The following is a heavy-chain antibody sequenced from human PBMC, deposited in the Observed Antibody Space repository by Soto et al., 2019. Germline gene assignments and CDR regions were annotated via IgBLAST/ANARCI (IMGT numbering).Heavy chain of an antibody. Sequence: GGSLRLSCAASGFTFSSYEMNWVRQAPGKGLEWVSYISSSGSTIYYADSVKGRFTISRDNAKNSLYLQMNSLRAEDTAVYYCARDSQSSEMTTVTRWDYYGMDVWGQGTTVTVSS. CDR3: ARDSQSSEMTTVTRWDYYGMDV. CDR2: ISSSGSTI. D-gene: IGHD4-4*01. CDR1: GFTFSSYE. J-gene: IGHJ6*02. V-gene: IGHV3-48*03.